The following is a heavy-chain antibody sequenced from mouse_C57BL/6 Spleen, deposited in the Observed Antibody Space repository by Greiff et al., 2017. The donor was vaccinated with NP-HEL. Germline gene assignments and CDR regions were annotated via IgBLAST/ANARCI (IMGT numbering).Heavy chain of an antibody. J-gene: IGHJ2*01. Sequence: VQLQQPGAELVMPGASVKLSCKASGYTFTSYWMHWVKQRPGQGLEWIGEIDPSDSYTNYNQKFKGKSTLTVDKSSSTAYMQLSSLTSEDSAVYYCAMVTTDYFDYWGQGTTLTVSS. D-gene: IGHD2-2*01. CDR1: GYTFTSYW. CDR3: AMVTTDYFDY. V-gene: IGHV1-69*01. CDR2: IDPSDSYT.